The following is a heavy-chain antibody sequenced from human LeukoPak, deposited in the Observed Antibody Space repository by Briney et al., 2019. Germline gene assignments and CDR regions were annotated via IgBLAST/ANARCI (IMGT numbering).Heavy chain of an antibody. Sequence: GGSLRLSCAASGFTLSSYEMNWVRQAPGKGLEWVSYISSSGSTIYYADSVKGRFTISRDNAKNSLYLQMNSLRAEDTAVYYCARDVLEAGMDVWGQGTTVTVSS. J-gene: IGHJ6*02. CDR3: ARDVLEAGMDV. CDR1: GFTLSSYE. CDR2: ISSSGSTI. V-gene: IGHV3-48*03. D-gene: IGHD5-24*01.